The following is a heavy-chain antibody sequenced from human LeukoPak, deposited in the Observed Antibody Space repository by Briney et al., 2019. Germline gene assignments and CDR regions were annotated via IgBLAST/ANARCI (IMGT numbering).Heavy chain of an antibody. CDR1: GFTVSSNY. Sequence: GGSLRLSCAASGFTVSSNYMSWVRQAPGKGLEWVSIIYSGGSTFYADSVKGRFTISRDNSKNTLYLQMNSLRAEDTAVYYCARGPRVAVAGRWYYYMDVWGKGTTVTVSS. CDR3: ARGPRVAVAGRWYYYMDV. CDR2: IYSGGST. D-gene: IGHD6-19*01. J-gene: IGHJ6*03. V-gene: IGHV3-53*01.